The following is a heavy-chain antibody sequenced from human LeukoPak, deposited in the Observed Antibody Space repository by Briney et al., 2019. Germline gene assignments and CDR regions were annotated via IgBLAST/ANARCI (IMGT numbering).Heavy chain of an antibody. Sequence: GGSLRLSCAASGFTFSSYGMHWVRQAPGKGLEWVVVIWYDGSNKYYADSVKGRFTISRDNSKNTLYLQMNSLRAEDTAVYYCARDSTVAGTFDWGQGTLVTVSS. J-gene: IGHJ4*02. V-gene: IGHV3-33*01. D-gene: IGHD6-19*01. CDR2: IWYDGSNK. CDR3: ARDSTVAGTFD. CDR1: GFTFSSYG.